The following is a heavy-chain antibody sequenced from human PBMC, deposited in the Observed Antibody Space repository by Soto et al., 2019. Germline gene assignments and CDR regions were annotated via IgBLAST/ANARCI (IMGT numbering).Heavy chain of an antibody. CDR1: GGSISSGGYY. Sequence: SETLSLTCTVSGGSISSGGYYWSWIRQHPGKGLEWIGYIYYSGSTYYNPSLKSRVTISVDTSKNQFSLKLSSVTAADTAVYYCARATVVPAAISFPYYYGMDVWGQGTTVTVSS. D-gene: IGHD2-2*01. CDR2: IYYSGST. J-gene: IGHJ6*02. V-gene: IGHV4-31*03. CDR3: ARATVVPAAISFPYYYGMDV.